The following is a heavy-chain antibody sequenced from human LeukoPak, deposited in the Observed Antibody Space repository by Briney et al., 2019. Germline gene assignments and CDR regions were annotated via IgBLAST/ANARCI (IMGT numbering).Heavy chain of an antibody. Sequence: SETLSLTCAVYPGSFSGHYWSWIRQPPGKGLEWIGEINHSGSTNYNPSLKSRVTISVDTSRKQFSLKLSSVTAADTAVYYCARLYCTYTSCHYYMDVWGKGTTVTVSS. CDR2: INHSGST. J-gene: IGHJ6*03. V-gene: IGHV4-34*01. CDR1: PGSFSGHY. D-gene: IGHD2-2*01. CDR3: ARLYCTYTSCHYYMDV.